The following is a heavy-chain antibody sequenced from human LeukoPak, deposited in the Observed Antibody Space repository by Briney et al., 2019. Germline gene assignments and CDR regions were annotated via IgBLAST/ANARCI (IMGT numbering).Heavy chain of an antibody. CDR2: ILSDGSKE. J-gene: IGHJ6*03. Sequence: PGGSLRLSCAASGFTLSSYGMHWVRQAPGKGLEWVAVILSDGSKEFYTDSVKGRFTISRDNSKNTLYLQMNSLRAEDTALYHCARGGFWSGYYGGRRTYYYMDVWGKGTTVTVSS. CDR3: ARGGFWSGYYGGRRTYYYMDV. CDR1: GFTLSSYG. V-gene: IGHV3-33*01. D-gene: IGHD3-3*01.